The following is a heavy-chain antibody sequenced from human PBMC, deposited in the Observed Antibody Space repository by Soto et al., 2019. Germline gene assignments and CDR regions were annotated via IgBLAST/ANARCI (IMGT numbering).Heavy chain of an antibody. V-gene: IGHV4-4*02. D-gene: IGHD3-10*01. CDR3: ATQGFSRGCV. Sequence: QVQLQESGPGLVQPSGTLSLTCGVSGDSITGDNWWSWVRQPPGKGLEWIGEIHHSGATNYNPSLKSRVTVSVDKSENQFSLKLNSVTAADTPMLSCATQGFSRGCVWGRGTTVTVSS. CDR1: GDSITGDNW. CDR2: IHHSGAT. J-gene: IGHJ6*01.